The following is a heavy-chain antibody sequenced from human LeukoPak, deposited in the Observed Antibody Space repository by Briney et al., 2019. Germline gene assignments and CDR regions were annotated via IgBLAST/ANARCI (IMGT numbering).Heavy chain of an antibody. D-gene: IGHD3-16*01. CDR2: ISWDGHST. Sequence: PGGSLRLSCAASGFTFDDYTMYWVRHAPGKGLEWVSLISWDGHSTYYADSVKGRFTISRDNSKNSLYLQMDTLRPEDTALYFCAKGGGFRPEGHWDYFDYWGQGTLVTVSS. CDR3: AKGGGFRPEGHWDYFDY. V-gene: IGHV3-43*01. J-gene: IGHJ4*02. CDR1: GFTFDDYT.